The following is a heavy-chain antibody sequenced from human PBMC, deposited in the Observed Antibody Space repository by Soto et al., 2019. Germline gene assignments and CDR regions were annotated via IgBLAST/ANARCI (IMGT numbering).Heavy chain of an antibody. J-gene: IGHJ6*04. CDR2: IQSGGTT. CDR3: VMDDVLCDGGRCYGIPLDV. D-gene: IGHD2-15*01. CDR1: GFTVSSKY. V-gene: IGHV3-66*01. Sequence: EVQLVESGGGLVQPGGSLRLSCAASGFTVSSKYMTWVRQAPRKGLEWVSLIQSGGTTYYADSVKGRFTISRDTSENTLHLQMDRLRVEDTAVYYCVMDDVLCDGGRCYGIPLDVWGNGTTVTVSS.